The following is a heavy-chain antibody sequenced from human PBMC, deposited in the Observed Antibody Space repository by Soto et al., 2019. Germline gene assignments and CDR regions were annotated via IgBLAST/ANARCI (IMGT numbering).Heavy chain of an antibody. J-gene: IGHJ6*02. CDR2: IKQDGSEK. CDR3: ARDRRNIVVVVAAKGYNYYGMDV. CDR1: GFTFSSYW. Sequence: GGSLSLSCAASGFTFSSYWMSWVRQAPGKGLEWVANIKQDGSEKYYVDSVKGRFTISRDNAKNSLYLQMNSLRAEDTAVYYCARDRRNIVVVVAAKGYNYYGMDVWGQRTTVTVSS. D-gene: IGHD2-15*01. V-gene: IGHV3-7*01.